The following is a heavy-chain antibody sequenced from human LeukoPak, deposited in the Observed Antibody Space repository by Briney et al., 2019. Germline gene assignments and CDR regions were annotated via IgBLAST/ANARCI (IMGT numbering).Heavy chain of an antibody. D-gene: IGHD2-8*01. CDR1: GFTFSSHP. J-gene: IGHJ3*02. CDR2: IANSGRFT. V-gene: IGHV3-30-3*02. Sequence: GRSLRVSCAASGFTFSSHPMNWVRQARGKGLEWVGVIANSGRFTHDADSVKGRFTISRDNSKSTLEMQMNSLRAEEKAFYYCVNEANGFDMWGLRTMVTVSS. CDR3: VNEANGFDM.